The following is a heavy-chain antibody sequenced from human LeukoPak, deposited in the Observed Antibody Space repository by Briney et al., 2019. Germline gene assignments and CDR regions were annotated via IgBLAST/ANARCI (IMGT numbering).Heavy chain of an antibody. CDR2: MNPNSGNT. J-gene: IGHJ3*02. Sequence: ASVKVSCKASGYTFTSYGINWVRQATGQGLEWMGWMNPNSGNTGYAQKFQGRVTMTRNTSISTAYMELSSLRSEDTAVYYCARSRDGYNWAFDIWGQGTMVTVSS. V-gene: IGHV1-8*01. CDR1: GYTFTSYG. D-gene: IGHD5-24*01. CDR3: ARSRDGYNWAFDI.